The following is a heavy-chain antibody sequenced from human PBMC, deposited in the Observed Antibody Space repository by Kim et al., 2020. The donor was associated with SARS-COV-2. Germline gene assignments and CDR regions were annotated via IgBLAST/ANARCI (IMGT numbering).Heavy chain of an antibody. CDR3: ARGAPGGYHFWYLDL. V-gene: IGHV4-34*12. CDR2: ILHTGRT. Sequence: SETLSLTCAVYGGSFNNFYWTWIRQPPGKGLEWIGEILHTGRTHYNPSLKSRVTISLDTSKIQFFLNLTSLTAADTAVYYGARGAPGGYHFWYLDLWGR. J-gene: IGHJ2*01. CDR1: GGSFNNFY. D-gene: IGHD5-12*01.